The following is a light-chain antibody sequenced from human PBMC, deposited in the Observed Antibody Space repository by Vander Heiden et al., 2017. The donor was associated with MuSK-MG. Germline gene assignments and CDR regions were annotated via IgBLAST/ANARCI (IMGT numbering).Light chain of an antibody. CDR3: CSNAGSRTPDVV. CDR1: SSDVGNYDL. Sequence: QSALTQPASVSGSPGQSITISCTGTSSDVGNYDLVSWYQHHPGKAPKLMIYGGTKRPSGVSSRFSGSKSANTASLTISGLQAEDEADYYCCSNAGSRTPDVVFGGGTRLTVL. CDR2: GGT. J-gene: IGLJ2*01. V-gene: IGLV2-23*01.